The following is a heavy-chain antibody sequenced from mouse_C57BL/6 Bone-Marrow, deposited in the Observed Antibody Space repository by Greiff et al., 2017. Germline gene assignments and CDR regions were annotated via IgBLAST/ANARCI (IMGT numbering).Heavy chain of an antibody. Sequence: EVKLVESGAELVRPGASVKLSCTASGFNIKDDYIHWVKQRPEQGLEWIGWIDPEIGDTEYASKFQGKATITSDTSSNTAYLQLISLPSEDTAVYYCSSFDGNYFDFWGQGTPLTVAS. CDR2: IDPEIGDT. J-gene: IGHJ2*01. CDR1: GFNIKDDY. V-gene: IGHV14-4*01. D-gene: IGHD2-3*01. CDR3: SSFDGNYFDF.